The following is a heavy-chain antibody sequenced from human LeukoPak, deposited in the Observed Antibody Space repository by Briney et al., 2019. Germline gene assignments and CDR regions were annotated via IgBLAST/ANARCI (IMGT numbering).Heavy chain of an antibody. V-gene: IGHV3-33*01. J-gene: IGHJ4*02. D-gene: IGHD5-18*01. CDR3: ARTVDTAMAVTFDY. CDR1: GFTFSNYG. CDR2: IWYDGSNK. Sequence: GGSLTPSCAASGFTFSNYGMHWVRQAPGKGLEWVALIWYDGSNKYYADSVKGRFTISRDNSKNTLYLQMNSLRAEDTAVYHCARTVDTAMAVTFDYWGEGSLVTVSS.